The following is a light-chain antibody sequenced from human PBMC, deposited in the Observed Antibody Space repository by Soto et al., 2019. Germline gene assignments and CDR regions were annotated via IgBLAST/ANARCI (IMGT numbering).Light chain of an antibody. J-gene: IGKJ1*01. V-gene: IGKV3-15*01. Sequence: EIVMTQSPATLSVSPGERATLSCRASQSVINLAWYQQKPGQAPRLLIYGASTRATGIPARFSGSGSGTDFTLTISSLQSEDFAVYYCQQYNSWTWTFRQGTTVEIK. CDR3: QQYNSWTWT. CDR2: GAS. CDR1: QSVIN.